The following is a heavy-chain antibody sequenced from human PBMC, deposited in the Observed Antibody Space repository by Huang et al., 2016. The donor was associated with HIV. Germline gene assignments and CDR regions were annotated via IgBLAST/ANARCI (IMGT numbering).Heavy chain of an antibody. CDR3: AKELEVLTGYHYYGMDV. J-gene: IGHJ6*02. CDR1: GFSFSSYG. V-gene: IGHV3-30*18. CDR2: ISYDGSSK. Sequence: QVHLVESGGGVVQPGRSLRLSCAPSGFSFSSYGMNWVRQALSKVVEWVAVISYDGSSKYYADSVRGRFTISRDNSKNRLYLQMNSLRVEDTAIYYCAKELEVLTGYHYYGMDVWGQGTTVTVSS. D-gene: IGHD3-9*01.